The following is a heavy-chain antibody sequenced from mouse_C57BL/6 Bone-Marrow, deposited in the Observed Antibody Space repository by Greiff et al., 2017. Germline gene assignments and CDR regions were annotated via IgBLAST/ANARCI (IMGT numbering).Heavy chain of an antibody. D-gene: IGHD1-1*01. V-gene: IGHV1-82*01. CDR1: GYAFSSSW. CDR3: ARTNYCYGGTWYAY. Sequence: QVQLKQSGPELVKPGASVKISCKASGYAFSSSWMNWVRQRPGKGLEWIGRIYPGDGDTNYNGKFKGKATLTADKSCSTAYMQLSRLTSEDSAVYVCARTNYCYGGTWYAYWGQGTLVTVSA. CDR2: IYPGDGDT. J-gene: IGHJ3*01.